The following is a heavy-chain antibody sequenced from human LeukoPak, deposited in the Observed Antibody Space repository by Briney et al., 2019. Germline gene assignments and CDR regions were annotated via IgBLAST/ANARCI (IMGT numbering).Heavy chain of an antibody. Sequence: GASVKVSCKASGFTFTSSAVQWVRQARGQRLEWIGWIVVGSGNTNYAQKFEERVTITRDMSTSTAYMELSSLRSEDTAVYYCAAVSLGDPPDYWGQGTLVTVSS. V-gene: IGHV1-58*01. CDR1: GFTFTSSA. CDR2: IVVGSGNT. CDR3: AAVSLGDPPDY. D-gene: IGHD3-16*01. J-gene: IGHJ4*02.